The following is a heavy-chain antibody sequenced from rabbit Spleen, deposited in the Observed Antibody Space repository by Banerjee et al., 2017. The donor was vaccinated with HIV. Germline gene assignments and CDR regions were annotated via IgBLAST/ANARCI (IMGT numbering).Heavy chain of an antibody. J-gene: IGHJ6*01. CDR2: IEGGNSGFS. CDR1: GVSFSNNHY. CDR3: ARDSGSSFSSYGMDL. Sequence: QSLEESGGGLVKPGASLTLTCTASGVSFSNNHYMCWVRQAPGKGLEWIACIEGGNSGFSYFASWAKGRFTVSKTSSTTVTLQMTSLTAADTATYFCARDSGSSFSSYGMDLWGPGTLVTVS. V-gene: IGHV1S40*01. D-gene: IGHD8-1*01.